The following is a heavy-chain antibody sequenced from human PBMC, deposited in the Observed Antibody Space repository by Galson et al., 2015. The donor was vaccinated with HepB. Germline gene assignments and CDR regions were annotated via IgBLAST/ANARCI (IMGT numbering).Heavy chain of an antibody. CDR1: GYTFTSDH. Sequence: SVKVSCKASGYTFTSDHMHWVRQAPGQVFEWMGIMNPGGGSPRYAQKFQGRITMTRDTSTSTDYMELSGLTSEDTAVYYCVRDNSAKWTFDYWGQGTLVTVSP. CDR2: MNPGGGSP. J-gene: IGHJ4*02. CDR3: VRDNSAKWTFDY. V-gene: IGHV1-46*03. D-gene: IGHD1-26*01.